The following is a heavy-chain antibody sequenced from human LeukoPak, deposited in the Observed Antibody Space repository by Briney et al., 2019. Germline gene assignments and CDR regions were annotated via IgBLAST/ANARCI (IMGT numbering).Heavy chain of an antibody. J-gene: IGHJ4*02. CDR3: ARGGLLWFGELSGY. V-gene: IGHV3-64*01. Sequence: GGSLRLSCAASGFTFSSYAIHWVRQAPGKGLEYVSGISSNGGSTYYANSVKGRFTISRDNSKNTLYLQMGSLRAEDMAVYYCARGGLLWFGELSGYWGQGTLVTVSS. CDR2: ISSNGGST. D-gene: IGHD3-10*01. CDR1: GFTFSSYA.